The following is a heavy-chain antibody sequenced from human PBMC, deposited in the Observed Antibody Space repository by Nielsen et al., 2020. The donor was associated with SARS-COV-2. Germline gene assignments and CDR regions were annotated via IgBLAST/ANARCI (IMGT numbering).Heavy chain of an antibody. V-gene: IGHV3-23*03. CDR2: IYSGGSST. Sequence: GESLKISCAASGFTFSSYAMSWVRQAPGKGLEWVSVIYSGGSSTYYADSVKGRFTISRENAKNSLYLQMNSLRAGDTAVYYCAKDAAHYDFWSGYPTGPTCFDYWGQGTLVTVSS. J-gene: IGHJ4*02. CDR1: GFTFSSYA. CDR3: AKDAAHYDFWSGYPTGPTCFDY. D-gene: IGHD3-3*01.